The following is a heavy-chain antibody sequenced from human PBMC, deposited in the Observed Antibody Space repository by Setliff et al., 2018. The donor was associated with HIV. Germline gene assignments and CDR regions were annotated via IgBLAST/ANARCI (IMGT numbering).Heavy chain of an antibody. CDR2: IYYSGST. CDR1: GGSISSYY. CDR3: ARIFGDQGYYYGMDV. J-gene: IGHJ6*02. D-gene: IGHD3-3*01. V-gene: IGHV4-59*01. Sequence: SETLSLTCTVSGGSISSYYWSWIRQPPGKGLEWIGYIYYSGSTNYNPSIKSRVTISVDTSKNQFSLKLSSVIAADTAVYYCARIFGDQGYYYGMDVWGQGTTVTVSS.